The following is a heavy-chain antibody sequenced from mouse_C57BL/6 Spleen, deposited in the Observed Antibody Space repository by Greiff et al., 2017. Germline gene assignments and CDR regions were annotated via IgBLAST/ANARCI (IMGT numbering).Heavy chain of an antibody. J-gene: IGHJ4*01. V-gene: IGHV1-55*01. CDR1: GYTFTSYW. Sequence: QVQLQQSGAELVKPGASVKMSCKASGYTFTSYWITWVKQRPGQGLEWIGDIYPGSGSTNYNEKFKSKATLTVDTSSSTAYMQLSSLTSEDSAVYYCARKGTLYYSIYYAMGDWGQGTSVTVSS. CDR2: IYPGSGST. CDR3: ARKGTLYYSIYYAMGD. D-gene: IGHD2-5*01.